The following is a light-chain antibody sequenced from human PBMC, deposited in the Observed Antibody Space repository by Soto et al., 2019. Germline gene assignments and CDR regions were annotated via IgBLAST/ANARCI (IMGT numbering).Light chain of an antibody. CDR2: EVN. J-gene: IGLJ1*01. CDR1: SSDVGGYNY. CDR3: TSYTSSITYV. Sequence: QSALTQPASVSGAPGQSITISCTGTSSDVGGYNYVSWYQQHPGKVPKLMIYEVNNRPSGVSNRLSGSKSGNTASLTISGLQSEYEADYYCTSYTSSITYVFGTGTKLTVL. V-gene: IGLV2-14*01.